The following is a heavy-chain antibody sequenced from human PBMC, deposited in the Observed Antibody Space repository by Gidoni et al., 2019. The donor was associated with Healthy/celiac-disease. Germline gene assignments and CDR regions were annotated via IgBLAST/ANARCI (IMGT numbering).Heavy chain of an antibody. V-gene: IGHV3-23*01. D-gene: IGHD3-10*01. CDR1: GFTFSSDA. J-gene: IGHJ2*01. CDR2: ISGSGGST. Sequence: EVQLLESGGGLVQPGGSLRLSCAASGFTFSSDAMSWVRQAPGKGLEWVSAISGSGGSTYYADSVKGRNTISRDNSKNTLYLQMNSLRAEDTAVYYCAKDLQGSGSYWYFDLWGRGTLVTVSS. CDR3: AKDLQGSGSYWYFDL.